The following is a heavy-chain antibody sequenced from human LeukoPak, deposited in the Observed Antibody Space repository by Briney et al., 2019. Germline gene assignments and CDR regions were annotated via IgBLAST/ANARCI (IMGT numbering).Heavy chain of an antibody. J-gene: IGHJ4*02. Sequence: SETLSLTCTVSGGSISSYYWSWIRQPPGKGLEWIGYIYYSGSTYYNPSLKSRVTISVDTSKNQFSLKLSSVTAADTAVYYCARVVRGLYSGYPIDYWGQGTLVTVSS. CDR2: IYYSGST. CDR3: ARVVRGLYSGYPIDY. D-gene: IGHD5-12*01. CDR1: GGSISSYY. V-gene: IGHV4-59*08.